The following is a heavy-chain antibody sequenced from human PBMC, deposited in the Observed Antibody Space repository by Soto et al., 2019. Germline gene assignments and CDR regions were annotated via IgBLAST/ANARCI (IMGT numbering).Heavy chain of an antibody. CDR3: AKDNVGQWLVPLFDY. J-gene: IGHJ4*02. V-gene: IGHV3-23*01. CDR1: GFTFSSYA. CDR2: ISGSGGST. D-gene: IGHD6-19*01. Sequence: GGSLRLSCAASGFTFSSYAMSWVRQAPGKGLEWVSAISGSGGSTYYADSVKGRFTISRDNSKNTLYLQMNSLRAEDTAVYYCAKDNVGQWLVPLFDYWGQGTLVTVSS.